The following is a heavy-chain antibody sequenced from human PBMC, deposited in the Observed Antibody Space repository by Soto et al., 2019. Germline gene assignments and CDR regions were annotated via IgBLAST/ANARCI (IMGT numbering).Heavy chain of an antibody. CDR3: FVDPYGRVGDDAFDM. J-gene: IGHJ3*02. Sequence: QVQLVQSGAEVKKQGSSVSVSCKASGATFSSYAISWVRQAPGQGLEWMRGIIPIFGTANYAQKFQGRFTNTANKSTRTAYMEQGRVRSEDTAVFYWFVDPYGRVGDDAFDMWDQGPMDTVSS. V-gene: IGHV1-69*06. CDR1: GATFSSYA. D-gene: IGHD4-17*01. CDR2: IIPIFGTA.